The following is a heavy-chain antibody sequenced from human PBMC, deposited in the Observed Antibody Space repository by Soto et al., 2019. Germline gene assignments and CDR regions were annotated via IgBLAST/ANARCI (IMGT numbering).Heavy chain of an antibody. J-gene: IGHJ6*02. Sequence: GASVKVSCKASGYTFTSYGISWVRQAPGQGLEWMGWISAYNGNTNYAQKLQGRVTMTTDTSTSTAYMELRSLRSDDTAVYYCARDTYYDFWSGYYWPLLDYYYYGMDVWGQGTTVTVSS. CDR3: ARDTYYDFWSGYYWPLLDYYYYGMDV. CDR2: ISAYNGNT. V-gene: IGHV1-18*01. D-gene: IGHD3-3*01. CDR1: GYTFTSYG.